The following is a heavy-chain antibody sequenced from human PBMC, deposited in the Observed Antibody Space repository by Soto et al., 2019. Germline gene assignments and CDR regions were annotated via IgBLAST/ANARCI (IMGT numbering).Heavy chain of an antibody. Sequence: AGKVACTASACTVSIYPIXSVRQAPGQGLEWTRWIIPLLGTSNYAQKFKGRFTITADESPSTAYMELSRLRSEDTAVYYCARGHLNYYHSSGYYYPRPDYFDYWGQGTLVTVS. CDR3: ARGHLNYYHSSGYYYPRPDYFDY. V-gene: IGHV1-69*13. D-gene: IGHD3-22*01. CDR2: IIPLLGTS. CDR1: ACTVSIYP. J-gene: IGHJ4*02.